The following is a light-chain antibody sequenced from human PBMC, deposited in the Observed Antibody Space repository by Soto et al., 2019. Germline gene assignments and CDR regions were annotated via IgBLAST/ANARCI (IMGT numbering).Light chain of an antibody. CDR1: QRISTY. J-gene: IGKJ5*01. V-gene: IGKV1-39*01. CDR3: QQDYTSAIT. CDR2: DAS. Sequence: DILMTESPSSLSASVGDRVTITCRASQRISTYLNWYQQKPGKAPKLLIWDASTLQSGVPSRFSGSVSGTDGTITIGSLKKEDGSTYYCQQDYTSAITFGQGTRLENK.